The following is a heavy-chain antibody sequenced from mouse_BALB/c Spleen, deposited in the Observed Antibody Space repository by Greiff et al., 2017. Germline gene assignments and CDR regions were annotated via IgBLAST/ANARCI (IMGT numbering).Heavy chain of an antibody. V-gene: IGHV5-6-2*01. Sequence: DVMLVESGGGLVKLGGSLKLSCAASGFTFSSYYMSWVRQTPEKRLELVAAINSNGGSTYYPDTVKGRFTISRDNAKNTLYLQMSSLKSEDTALYYCARHEDRSLYYAMDYWGQGTSVTVSS. CDR3: ARHEDRSLYYAMDY. CDR1: GFTFSSYY. CDR2: INSNGGST. J-gene: IGHJ4*01. D-gene: IGHD2-14*01.